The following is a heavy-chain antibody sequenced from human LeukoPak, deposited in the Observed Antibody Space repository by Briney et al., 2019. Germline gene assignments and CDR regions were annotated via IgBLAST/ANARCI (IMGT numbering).Heavy chain of an antibody. CDR3: ARDHYSGGMGV. Sequence: GGSLRLSCAASGFTFSSYGMHWVRQAPGKGLEWVAVIYGGSTTFYADSVKGRFTISRDNSKNTLDLQMNSLRAEDTAVYYCARDHYSGGMGVWGQGTAVTVSS. CDR2: IYGGSTT. CDR1: GFTFSSYG. J-gene: IGHJ6*02. V-gene: IGHV3-NL1*01. D-gene: IGHD2-15*01.